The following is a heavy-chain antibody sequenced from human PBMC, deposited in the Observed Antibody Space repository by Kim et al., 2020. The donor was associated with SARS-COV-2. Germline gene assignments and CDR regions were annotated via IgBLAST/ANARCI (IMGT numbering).Heavy chain of an antibody. J-gene: IGHJ4*02. CDR3: ASITVAGDYYFDY. CDR2: IYYSGST. D-gene: IGHD6-19*01. CDR1: GGSISSGDYY. V-gene: IGHV4-30-4*01. Sequence: SETLSLTCTVSGGSISSGDYYWSWIRQPPGKGLEWIGYIYYSGSTYYNPSLKSRVTISVDTSKNQFSLKLSSVTAADTAVYYCASITVAGDYYFDYWGQGTLVTVSS.